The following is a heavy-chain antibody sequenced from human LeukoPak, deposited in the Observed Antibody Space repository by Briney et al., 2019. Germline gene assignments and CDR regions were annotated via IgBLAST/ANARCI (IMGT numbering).Heavy chain of an antibody. D-gene: IGHD2-15*01. J-gene: IGHJ4*02. V-gene: IGHV3-21*01. CDR2: ISSSSSYI. CDR1: GFTFSSYS. CDR3: ARDSDVHCSGGSCTIFDY. Sequence: GGSLRLSCVASGFTFSSYSMNWVRQAPGKGLEWVSSISSSSSYIYYSDSVKGRFTISRDNAKKSLYLQMNSLRAEDTAIYYCARDSDVHCSGGSCTIFDYWGQGTLVTVSS.